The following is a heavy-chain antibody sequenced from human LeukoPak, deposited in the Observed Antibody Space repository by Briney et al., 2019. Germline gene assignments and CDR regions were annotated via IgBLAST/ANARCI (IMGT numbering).Heavy chain of an antibody. D-gene: IGHD5-18*01. V-gene: IGHV1-2*02. Sequence: ASVKVSCKSSGYTFTDYYMNWVRQAPGQGLQWMGWINPNNGDTNYAQNFQGRVTMTRDTSISTAYMELSRLRSGDTAVYYCARDSVDTAMTTPFDYWGQGTLVTVSS. CDR1: GYTFTDYY. CDR3: ARDSVDTAMTTPFDY. J-gene: IGHJ4*02. CDR2: INPNNGDT.